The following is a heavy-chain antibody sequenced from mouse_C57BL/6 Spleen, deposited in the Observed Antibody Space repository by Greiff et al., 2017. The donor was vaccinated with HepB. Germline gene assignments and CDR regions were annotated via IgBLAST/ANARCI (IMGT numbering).Heavy chain of an antibody. CDR1: GFTFNTYA. V-gene: IGHV10-3*01. D-gene: IGHD1-1*01. Sequence: EVKLVESGGGLVQPIGSLKLSCAASGFTFNTYAMHWVRQAPGKGLEWVARISSKRSNYATYYADSVKDRFTISRDDSQTMLYLQMNNLKTEDTARYYWVRYYGSSYGFAYWGQGTLVTVAA. CDR3: VRYYGSSYGFAY. CDR2: ISSKRSNYAT. J-gene: IGHJ3*01.